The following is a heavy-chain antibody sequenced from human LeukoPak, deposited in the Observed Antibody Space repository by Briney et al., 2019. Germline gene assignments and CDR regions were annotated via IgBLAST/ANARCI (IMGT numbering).Heavy chain of an antibody. CDR2: ISAYNGNT. V-gene: IGHV1-18*01. CDR3: ARVGGILVVTAHLIEY. J-gene: IGHJ4*02. D-gene: IGHD2-21*02. CDR1: GYTFTSYG. Sequence: ASVKVSCKASGYTFTSYGIRWVRQAPGQGLEWMGWISAYNGNTNYAQKLQGRVTMTTDTSTSSAYMELRRLRSDDTAVYYCARVGGILVVTAHLIEYWGQGNLVTVSS.